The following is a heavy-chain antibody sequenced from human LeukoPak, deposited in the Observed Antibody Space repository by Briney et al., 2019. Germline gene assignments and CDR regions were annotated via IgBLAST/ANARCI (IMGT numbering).Heavy chain of an antibody. D-gene: IGHD6-13*01. CDR1: GGTFSSYA. CDR3: ASDGIAAAGNFDY. CDR2: IIPIFGTA. J-gene: IGHJ4*02. Sequence: GASVQVSCKASGGTFSSYAISWVRQAPGQGLEWMGGIIPIFGTANYAQKFQGRVTITADESTSTAYMELSSLRSEDTAVYYCASDGIAAAGNFDYWGQGTLVIVSS. V-gene: IGHV1-69*13.